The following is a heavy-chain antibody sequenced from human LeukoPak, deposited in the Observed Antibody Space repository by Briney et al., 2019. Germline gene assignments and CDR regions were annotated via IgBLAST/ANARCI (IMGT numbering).Heavy chain of an antibody. Sequence: ASVKVSCKASGYTFTTYDINWVRQATGQGLEWMGWMNPKSGNTGYAQKFQGRVTMTRDTSISTAYMELSSLISDDTAMYYCARTARDFDYWGQGTLVTVSS. CDR1: GYTFTTYD. CDR2: MNPKSGNT. V-gene: IGHV1-8*01. CDR3: ARTARDFDY. J-gene: IGHJ4*02. D-gene: IGHD2-21*02.